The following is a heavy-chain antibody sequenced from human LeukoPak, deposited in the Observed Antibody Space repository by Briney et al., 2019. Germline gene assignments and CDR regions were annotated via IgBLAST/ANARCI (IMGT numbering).Heavy chain of an antibody. D-gene: IGHD3-10*01. Sequence: GGSLRLSCAASGFTFSSYAMSWVRQAPGKGLEWVSAISGSGGSTYYADSVKGRFTISRDNAKNTLYLQMYSLRAEDTAVYYCARVSYYYGSGSYRPTAVYYFDYWGQGTLVTVSS. V-gene: IGHV3-23*01. CDR2: ISGSGGST. CDR3: ARVSYYYGSGSYRPTAVYYFDY. CDR1: GFTFSSYA. J-gene: IGHJ4*02.